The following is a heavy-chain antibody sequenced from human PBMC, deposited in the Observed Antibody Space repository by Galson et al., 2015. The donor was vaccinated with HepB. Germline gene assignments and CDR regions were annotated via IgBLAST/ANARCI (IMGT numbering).Heavy chain of an antibody. J-gene: IGHJ5*02. D-gene: IGHD3-22*01. CDR2: ISPNSGGT. V-gene: IGHV1-2*02. CDR1: GYTFTGYY. CDR3: ARGLYYYDVSGYYHHNWFDP. Sequence: SVKVSCKASGYTFTGYYMHWVRQAPGQGLEWMGWISPNSGGTDYAQKFQGRVTMTSDTSISTAYMDLSSLRFDDTAVYYCARGLYYYDVSGYYHHNWFDPWGQGTLVTVSS.